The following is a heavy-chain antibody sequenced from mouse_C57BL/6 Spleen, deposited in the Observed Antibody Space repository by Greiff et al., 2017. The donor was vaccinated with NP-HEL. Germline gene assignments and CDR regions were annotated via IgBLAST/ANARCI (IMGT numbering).Heavy chain of an antibody. D-gene: IGHD2-2*01. J-gene: IGHJ4*01. V-gene: IGHV1-22*01. Sequence: EVQLQQSGPELVKPGASVKMSCKASGYTFTDYNMHWVKQSHGKSLEWIGYINPNNGGTSSNQKFKGKATLTVNKSSSTAYMELRSLTSEDSAVYYCARGISWFRPYYYAMDYWGQGTSVTV. CDR1: GYTFTDYN. CDR2: INPNNGGT. CDR3: ARGISWFRPYYYAMDY.